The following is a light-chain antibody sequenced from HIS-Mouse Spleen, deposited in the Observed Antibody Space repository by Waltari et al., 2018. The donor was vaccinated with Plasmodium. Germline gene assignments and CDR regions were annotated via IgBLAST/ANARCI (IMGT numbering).Light chain of an antibody. CDR2: YAS. CDR3: QQRSNWLT. J-gene: IGKJ4*01. CDR1: QSVSSY. V-gene: IGKV3-11*01. Sequence: EIVLTQSPATLSLSPGERATLPCRASQSVSSYLAWYQQKPGQAPRLLIYYASSRATGIPARFSGSGSGTDFTLTISSLEPEDFAVYYGQQRSNWLTFGGGTKVEIK.